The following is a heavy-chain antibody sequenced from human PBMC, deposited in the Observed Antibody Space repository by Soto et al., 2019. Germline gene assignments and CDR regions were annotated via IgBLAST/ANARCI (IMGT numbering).Heavy chain of an antibody. CDR3: ARGCSGGSCYDKYFQH. CDR1: GGSISSYY. Sequence: PSETLSLTCTVSGGSISSYYWSWIRQPPGKGLEWIGYIYYSGSTNYNPSLKSRVTISVDTSKNQFSLKLSSVTAADTAVYYCARGCSGGSCYDKYFQHWGQGTLVTAPQ. D-gene: IGHD2-15*01. CDR2: IYYSGST. J-gene: IGHJ1*01. V-gene: IGHV4-59*01.